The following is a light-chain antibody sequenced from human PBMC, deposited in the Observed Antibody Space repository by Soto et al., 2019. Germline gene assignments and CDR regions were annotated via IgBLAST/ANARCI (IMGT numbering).Light chain of an antibody. CDR3: QVWDSGSHHVV. J-gene: IGLJ2*01. CDR1: RIGSHS. V-gene: IGLV3-21*02. CDR2: DDT. Sequence: SYALTQPPSVSVAPGQTASITCGGNRIGSHSVHWYQQKQGQPPVMVIYDDTERPSGTPERFSGSDSGNPAALTISRVAAGDEADYFCQVWDSGSHHVVFGGGTKVTVL.